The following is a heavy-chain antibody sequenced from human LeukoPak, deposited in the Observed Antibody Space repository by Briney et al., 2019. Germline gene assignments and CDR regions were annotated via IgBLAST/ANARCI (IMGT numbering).Heavy chain of an antibody. CDR3: ARERTLGWFDP. CDR1: GGSISSYY. Sequence: SETLSLTCTVSGGSISSYYWSWIRQPPGKGLEWIGYIYYSGSTNYNPSLKSRVTISVDTSKNQFSLKLSSVTAADTAVYYCARERTLGWFDPWGQGTLVTVSS. J-gene: IGHJ5*02. V-gene: IGHV4-59*12. CDR2: IYYSGST.